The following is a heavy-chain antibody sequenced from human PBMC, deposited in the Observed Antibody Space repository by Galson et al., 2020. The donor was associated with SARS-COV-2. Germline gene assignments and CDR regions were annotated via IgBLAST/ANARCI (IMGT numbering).Heavy chain of an antibody. CDR3: ARGGSGVNSFYVYGLDI. D-gene: IGHD2-15*01. Sequence: GSLRLSCAASGLTFSEHYMDWVRQAPGKGLEWVGRIRDKPNSYTTEYAASVKGRLTVSRDDSQNSLFLQMSSLKTEDTAVYYCARGGSGVNSFYVYGLDIWGQGTTVTVSS. CDR1: GLTFSEHY. J-gene: IGHJ6*02. V-gene: IGHV3-72*01. CDR2: IRDKPNSYTT.